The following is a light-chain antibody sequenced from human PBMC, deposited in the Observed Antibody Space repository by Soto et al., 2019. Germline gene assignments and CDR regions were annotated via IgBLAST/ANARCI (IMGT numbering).Light chain of an antibody. CDR2: GAS. CDR1: QSVSSN. V-gene: IGKV3-15*01. CDR3: QQYNNWPRT. Sequence: VMKQSPDTLSVSPGERATLSCRASQSVSSNLAWYQQKLGQAPRLLIYGASTRATDIPPRFSGSGSGTEFTLTISSLQSEDFAIYYCQQYNNWPRTFGQGTKVDIK. J-gene: IGKJ1*01.